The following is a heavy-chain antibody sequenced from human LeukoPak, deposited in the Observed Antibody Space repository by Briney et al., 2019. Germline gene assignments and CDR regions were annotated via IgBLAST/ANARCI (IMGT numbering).Heavy chain of an antibody. CDR1: GGSISSYY. J-gene: IGHJ3*02. CDR2: IYYSGST. D-gene: IGHD6-19*01. CDR3: ARLRPVAGYDAFDI. V-gene: IGHV4-59*08. Sequence: SETLSLTCSVSGGSISSYYWSWIRQPPGKGLEWLGYIYYSGSTNYNPSLKSRVTMSVDTSKNQFSLKLTSVTAADTAVYYCARLRPVAGYDAFDIWGHGTMVTVSS.